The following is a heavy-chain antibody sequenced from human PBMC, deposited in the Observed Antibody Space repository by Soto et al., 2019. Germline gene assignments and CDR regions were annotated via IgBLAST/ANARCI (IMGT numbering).Heavy chain of an antibody. V-gene: IGHV2-5*01. CDR2: IYWNDDK. J-gene: IGHJ6*02. Sequence: GPTLVNPTQTLTLTCTFSVFSLSTSGFGVGWIRQPPGKALEWLALIYWNDDKRYSPSLRSRLTITKDTSKNQVVLTMTNMDPVDTATYYCAHRPYYYDSSGYLAPYYYYGMDVWGQGTTVTVSS. D-gene: IGHD3-22*01. CDR1: VFSLSTSGFG. CDR3: AHRPYYYDSSGYLAPYYYYGMDV.